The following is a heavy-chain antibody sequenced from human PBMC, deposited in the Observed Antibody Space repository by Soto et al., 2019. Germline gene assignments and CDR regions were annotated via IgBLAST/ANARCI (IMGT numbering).Heavy chain of an antibody. CDR3: ARVIPGAEAWFHP. V-gene: IGHV1-18*01. D-gene: IGHD2-2*01. J-gene: IGHJ5*02. CDR1: GNTFTNFG. Sequence: QGQLVQSGVEVKKPGASVKVSCTASGNTFTNFGVTWVRQAPGQGLEWMGWISPYTDDPSYAQKFQGRVTMTIDTSTSTGYWDVRSLTSDDTAVYYCARVIPGAEAWFHPWGQGTLVTVSS. CDR2: ISPYTDDP.